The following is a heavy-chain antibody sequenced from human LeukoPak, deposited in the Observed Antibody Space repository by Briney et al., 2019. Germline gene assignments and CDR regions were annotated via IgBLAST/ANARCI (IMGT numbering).Heavy chain of an antibody. CDR2: IYHSGST. CDR3: ARLDYYYYMDV. J-gene: IGHJ6*03. V-gene: IGHV4-38-2*01. CDR1: GYSISSGYY. Sequence: KPSETLSLTCAVSGYSISSGYYWGWIRQPPGKGLEWIGSIYHSGSTYYNPSLKSRVTISVDTSKNQFSLKLSSVTAADTALYYCARLDYYYYMDVWGKGTTVTVSS.